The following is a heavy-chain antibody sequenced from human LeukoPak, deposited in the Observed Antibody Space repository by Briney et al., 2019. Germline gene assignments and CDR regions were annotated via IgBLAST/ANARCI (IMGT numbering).Heavy chain of an antibody. V-gene: IGHV3-74*01. D-gene: IGHD3-22*01. CDR2: INSDGSST. CDR3: AKDLSAYYDSSGYYYGFDY. Sequence: GGSLRLSCAASGFTFSSYWMHWVRQAPGTGLVWVSRINSDGSSTTYADSVKGRFTISRDNSKNTLYLQMNSLRAEDTAVYYCAKDLSAYYDSSGYYYGFDYWGQGTLVTASS. J-gene: IGHJ4*02. CDR1: GFTFSSYW.